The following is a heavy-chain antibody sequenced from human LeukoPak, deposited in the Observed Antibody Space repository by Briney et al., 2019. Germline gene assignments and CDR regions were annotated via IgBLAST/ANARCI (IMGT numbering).Heavy chain of an antibody. V-gene: IGHV4-4*09. Sequence: SETLSLTCTVSGGSISSYYWSWIRQPPGKGLEWIGYIYTSGSTTYNPSLKSRVAISVDTSKNQFSLKLSSVTAADTAVYYCARKDADSSGYYYEGYFDYWGQGTLVTVSS. CDR1: GGSISSYY. CDR3: ARKDADSSGYYYEGYFDY. CDR2: IYTSGST. D-gene: IGHD3-22*01. J-gene: IGHJ4*02.